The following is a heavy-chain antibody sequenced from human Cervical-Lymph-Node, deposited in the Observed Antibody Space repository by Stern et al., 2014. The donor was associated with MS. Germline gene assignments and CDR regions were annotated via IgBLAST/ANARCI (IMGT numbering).Heavy chain of an antibody. D-gene: IGHD4-11*01. CDR1: GGSIISGGYY. J-gene: IGHJ5*02. Sequence: QLQLQESGPGLVKPSQTLSLTCSVSGGSIISGGYYWSWLRQYPGKGLEWIGYIYHSGSTSHNPSLKSRVTISVDTSKNQFSLRLRSVTAADTAVYYCAREKSQDDSNDNWFDTWGQGTLVTVSS. CDR2: IYHSGST. V-gene: IGHV4-31*03. CDR3: AREKSQDDSNDNWFDT.